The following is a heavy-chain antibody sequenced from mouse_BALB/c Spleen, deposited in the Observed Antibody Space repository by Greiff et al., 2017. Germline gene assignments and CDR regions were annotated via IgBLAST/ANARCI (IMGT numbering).Heavy chain of an antibody. CDR1: GYSITSGYY. CDR3: ARVTTVVARAMDY. V-gene: IGHV3-6*02. Sequence: DVQLQESGPGLVKPSQSLSLTCSVTGYSITSGYYWNWIRQFPGNKLEWMGYISYDGSNNYNPSLKNRISITRDTSKNQFFLKLNSVTTEDTATYYCARVTTVVARAMDYWGQGTSVTVSS. CDR2: ISYDGSN. D-gene: IGHD1-1*01. J-gene: IGHJ4*01.